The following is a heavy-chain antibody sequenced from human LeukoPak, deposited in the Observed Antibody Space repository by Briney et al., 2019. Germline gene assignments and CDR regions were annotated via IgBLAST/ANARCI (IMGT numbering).Heavy chain of an antibody. J-gene: IGHJ4*02. CDR3: ARDGRTVTTRSHFDY. CDR2: IYTSGGST. D-gene: IGHD4-4*01. Sequence: GGSLRVSCKASGYTFTSYYMNWVRQAPGQGLEWVSIIYTSGGSTSYAQKFQGRVSMISDTSTSTVYMELSSMRSEDTAVYYCARDGRTVTTRSHFDYWGQGTLVTVSS. V-gene: IGHV1-46*01. CDR1: GYTFTSYY.